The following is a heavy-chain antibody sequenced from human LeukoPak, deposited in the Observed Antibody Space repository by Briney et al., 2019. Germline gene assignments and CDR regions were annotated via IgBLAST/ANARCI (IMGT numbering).Heavy chain of an antibody. J-gene: IGHJ4*02. V-gene: IGHV3-30*03. CDR2: ISDDGRTT. CDR3: ARGSYGSGSYTFDY. CDR1: GFTFNSYG. Sequence: GGSLRLSCAASGFTFNSYGIHWVRQAPGKGLEWVAVISDDGRTTYYADSVKGRFTISRDNSKNTLYLQMNSLRAEDTAVYYCARGSYGSGSYTFDYWGQGTLVTVSS. D-gene: IGHD3-10*01.